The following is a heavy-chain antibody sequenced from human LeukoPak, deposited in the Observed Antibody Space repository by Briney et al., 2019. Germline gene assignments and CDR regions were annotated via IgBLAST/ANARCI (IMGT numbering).Heavy chain of an antibody. CDR1: GYTFTSYG. D-gene: IGHD3-9*01. V-gene: IGHV1-18*01. J-gene: IGHJ4*02. Sequence: GASVKVSCKASGYTFTSYGISWVQQAPGQGLEWMGWISAYNGNTNYAQKLQGRVTMTTDTSTSTAYMELGSLRSDDTAVYYCARVYRGYDFLNYFDYWGQGTLVTVSS. CDR2: ISAYNGNT. CDR3: ARVYRGYDFLNYFDY.